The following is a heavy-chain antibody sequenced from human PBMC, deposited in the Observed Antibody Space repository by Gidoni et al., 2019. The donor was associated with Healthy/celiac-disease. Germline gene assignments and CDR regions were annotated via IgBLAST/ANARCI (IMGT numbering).Heavy chain of an antibody. CDR3: ARVVGGWYFDL. V-gene: IGHV4-59*01. J-gene: IGHJ2*01. Sequence: QVQLQESGPGLVKPSETLSLTCTVSGGSISSYYWSWIRQPPGKGLEWIGYIYYSGNTNYNPSLKSRVTISVDTSKNQFSLKLSSVTAADTAVYYCARVVGGWYFDLWGRGTLVTVSS. D-gene: IGHD2-15*01. CDR1: GGSISSYY. CDR2: IYYSGNT.